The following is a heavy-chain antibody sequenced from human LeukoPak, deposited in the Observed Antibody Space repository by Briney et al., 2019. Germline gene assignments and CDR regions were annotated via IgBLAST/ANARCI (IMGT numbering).Heavy chain of an antibody. CDR2: IYYSGST. Sequence: SETLSLTCTVSGGSISSSSYYWGWIRQPPGKGLEWIGSIYYSGSTYYNPSLKSRVTISVDTSENQFSLKLSSVTAADTAVYYCARGGGSSSWDYFDYWGQGTLVTVSS. CDR3: ARGGGSSSWDYFDY. D-gene: IGHD6-13*01. CDR1: GGSISSSSYY. J-gene: IGHJ4*02. V-gene: IGHV4-39*01.